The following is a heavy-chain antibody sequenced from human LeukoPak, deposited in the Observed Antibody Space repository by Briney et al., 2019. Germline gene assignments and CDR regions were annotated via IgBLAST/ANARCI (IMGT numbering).Heavy chain of an antibody. D-gene: IGHD6-6*01. Sequence: PGESLKISCAASGFTFDDYGMSWVRQAPGKGLEWVSSINWNGGSTGYADSVKGRFTISRDNAKNSLYLQMNSLRAEDTALYHCARVAGGRVAARPFDYWGQGTLVTVSS. CDR1: GFTFDDYG. V-gene: IGHV3-20*01. CDR3: ARVAGGRVAARPFDY. J-gene: IGHJ4*02. CDR2: INWNGGST.